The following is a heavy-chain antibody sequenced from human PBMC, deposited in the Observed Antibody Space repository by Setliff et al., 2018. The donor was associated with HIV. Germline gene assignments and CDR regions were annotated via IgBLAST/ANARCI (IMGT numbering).Heavy chain of an antibody. J-gene: IGHJ3*02. Sequence: ASVKVSCKASGYTFTGYYMHWVRQAPGQGLEWMGWINPNSGGTNYAQKFQGRVTMTRDTSISTAYMELSRLRSDDTAVYYCARQWPDRDEPDAFDIWGQGTMVTVSS. V-gene: IGHV1-2*02. CDR2: INPNSGGT. CDR1: GYTFTGYY. CDR3: ARQWPDRDEPDAFDI. D-gene: IGHD6-19*01.